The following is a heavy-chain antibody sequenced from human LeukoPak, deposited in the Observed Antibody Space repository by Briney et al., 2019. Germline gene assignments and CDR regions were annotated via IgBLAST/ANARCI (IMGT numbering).Heavy chain of an antibody. CDR3: AKGVLRFLEWLPFDY. Sequence: PGRSLRLSCAASGFTFRNYGMHWVSQAPGKGLEWVAVISYDGSNKYYADSVKGRFTISRDNSKNTVYLQMSSLRGEDKAVYYCAKGVLRFLEWLPFDYWGQGTLVTVSS. D-gene: IGHD3-3*01. CDR2: ISYDGSNK. J-gene: IGHJ4*02. V-gene: IGHV3-30*18. CDR1: GFTFRNYG.